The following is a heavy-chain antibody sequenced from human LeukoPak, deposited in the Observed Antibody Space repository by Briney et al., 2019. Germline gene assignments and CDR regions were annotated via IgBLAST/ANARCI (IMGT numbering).Heavy chain of an antibody. Sequence: GESLKISCMGSGYTFITYWIGWVRQMPGKGLEWMGIIYPGDSDTRYSPSFQGQVTISADKSISTAYLQWSSLKASDTAMYYCASSRVGTGTTRFDYWGQGTLVTVSS. D-gene: IGHD1-7*01. CDR2: IYPGDSDT. V-gene: IGHV5-51*01. CDR1: GYTFITYW. J-gene: IGHJ4*02. CDR3: ASSRVGTGTTRFDY.